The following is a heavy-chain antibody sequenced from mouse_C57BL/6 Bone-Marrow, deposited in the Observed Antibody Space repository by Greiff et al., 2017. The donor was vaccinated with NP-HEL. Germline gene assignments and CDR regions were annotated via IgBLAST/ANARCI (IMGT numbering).Heavy chain of an antibody. D-gene: IGHD3-2*02. Sequence: VQLQQPGAELVRPGSSVKLSCKASGYTFTSYWMDWVKQRPGQGLEWIGNIYPSDSETHYNQKFKDKATLTVDKSSSTAYMQLSSLTSEDSAVYYCARDSSGYPFDYWGQGTTLTVSS. J-gene: IGHJ2*01. CDR2: IYPSDSET. CDR1: GYTFTSYW. CDR3: ARDSSGYPFDY. V-gene: IGHV1-61*01.